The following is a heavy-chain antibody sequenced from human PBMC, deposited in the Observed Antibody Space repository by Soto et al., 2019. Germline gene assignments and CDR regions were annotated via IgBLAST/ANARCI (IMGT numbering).Heavy chain of an antibody. J-gene: IGHJ4*02. V-gene: IGHV3-23*01. CDR1: GFTFSSYA. D-gene: IGHD6-13*01. CDR2: ISGSGGST. CDR3: AKDPPRGGSRYVSFDY. Sequence: EVQLLESGGGLVQPGGSLRLSCAASGFTFSSYAMSWVRQAPGKGLEWVSAISGSGGSTYYADSVKGRFTISRDNSKNTLYLQMNSLRAEDTAVYYCAKDPPRGGSRYVSFDYWGQGTLVTVSS.